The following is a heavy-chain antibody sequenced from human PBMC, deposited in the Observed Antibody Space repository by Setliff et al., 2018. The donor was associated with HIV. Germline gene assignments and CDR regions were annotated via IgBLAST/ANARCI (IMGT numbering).Heavy chain of an antibody. V-gene: IGHV7-4-1*02. CDR2: INTNTGNP. Sequence: ASVKVSCKASGYTFTNYGINWVRQAPGQGPEWMGWINTNTGNPTYAQGFTGRFVFSLDTSVSTAYLQISSLKAEDTAVYYCARNYYDVWSLSFGGWFDPWGQGTLVTVSS. D-gene: IGHD3-3*01. CDR1: GYTFTNYG. CDR3: ARNYYDVWSLSFGGWFDP. J-gene: IGHJ5*02.